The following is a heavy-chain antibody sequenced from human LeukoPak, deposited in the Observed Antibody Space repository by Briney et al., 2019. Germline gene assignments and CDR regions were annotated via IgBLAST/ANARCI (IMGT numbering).Heavy chain of an antibody. CDR1: GFTFSSYW. J-gene: IGHJ4*02. V-gene: IGHV3-7*01. CDR3: ARDPYSSSWYFDY. Sequence: GGSLRLSCVASGFTFSSYWMSWVRQAPGKGLEWVANIKQDGSEKYYVDSVKGRFTISRDNAKNSLYLQMNSLRAEDTAVYYCARDPYSSSWYFDYWGQGTLVTVSS. CDR2: IKQDGSEK. D-gene: IGHD6-13*01.